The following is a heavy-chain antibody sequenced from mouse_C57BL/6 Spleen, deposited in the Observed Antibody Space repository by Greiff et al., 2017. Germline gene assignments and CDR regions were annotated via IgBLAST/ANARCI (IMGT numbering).Heavy chain of an antibody. V-gene: IGHV1-82*01. Sequence: VQLQESGPELAKPGASVKISCKASGYAFSSSWMNWVKQRPGKGLEWIGRIYPGDGDTNYNGKFKGKATLTADKSSSTAYMQLSSLTSEDSAVYFCSGPYYDYDGFDYRGQGTTLTVAS. D-gene: IGHD2-4*01. CDR1: GYAFSSSW. CDR3: SGPYYDYDGFDY. CDR2: IYPGDGDT. J-gene: IGHJ2*01.